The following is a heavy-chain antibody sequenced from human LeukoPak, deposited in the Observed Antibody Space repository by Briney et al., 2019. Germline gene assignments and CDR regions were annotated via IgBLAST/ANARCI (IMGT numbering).Heavy chain of an antibody. CDR2: INHSGST. D-gene: IGHD5-24*01. V-gene: IGHV4-34*01. CDR3: ASLNGYNYVDYFDY. Sequence: SETLSLTCAVYGGSFSGYYWSWTRQPPGKGLEWIGEINHSGSTNYNPSLKSRVTISVDTSKNQFSLKLSSVTAADTAVYYCASLNGYNYVDYFDYWGQGTLVTVSS. J-gene: IGHJ4*02. CDR1: GGSFSGYY.